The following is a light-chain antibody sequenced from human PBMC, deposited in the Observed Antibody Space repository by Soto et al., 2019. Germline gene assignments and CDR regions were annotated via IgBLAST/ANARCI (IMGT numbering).Light chain of an antibody. CDR2: DVS. Sequence: QSALTQPASVSGSPGQSITISCAGSNSDVGAYNYVSWYQQHPGKAPKLIIFDVSNRPSGVSDRFSASKSGNTVSLTISGLQAEDEADYYCSSFTTSTTLVFGGGTKLTVL. CDR1: NSDVGAYNY. J-gene: IGLJ3*02. CDR3: SSFTTSTTLV. V-gene: IGLV2-14*03.